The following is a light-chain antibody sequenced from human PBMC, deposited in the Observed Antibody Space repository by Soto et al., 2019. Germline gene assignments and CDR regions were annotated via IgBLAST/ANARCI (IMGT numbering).Light chain of an antibody. Sequence: EFVLTQSPGTLSLSPGERATLSCRASQTVRNNYLAWYQQKPGQAPRLLIYDASSRATGIPDRFSGGGSGTDFTLTISRLEPEDFAVYYCQQFSSYQLTFGGGTKVDSK. CDR1: QTVRNNY. CDR3: QQFSSYQLT. V-gene: IGKV3-20*01. J-gene: IGKJ4*01. CDR2: DAS.